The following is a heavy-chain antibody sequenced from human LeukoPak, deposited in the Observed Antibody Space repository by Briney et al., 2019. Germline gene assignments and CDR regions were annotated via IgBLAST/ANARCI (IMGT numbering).Heavy chain of an antibody. D-gene: IGHD6-19*01. V-gene: IGHV1-2*06. CDR1: GYTFTGYY. J-gene: IGHJ6*03. CDR3: ARLAVAGAHYYYYMDV. CDR2: INPNSGGT. Sequence: ASVKVSCKASGYTFTGYYMHWVRQAPGQGLEWMGRINPNSGGTNYAQKFQGRVTMTRDTSISTAYMGLSRLRSDDTAVYYCARLAVAGAHYYYYMDVWGKGTTVTVSS.